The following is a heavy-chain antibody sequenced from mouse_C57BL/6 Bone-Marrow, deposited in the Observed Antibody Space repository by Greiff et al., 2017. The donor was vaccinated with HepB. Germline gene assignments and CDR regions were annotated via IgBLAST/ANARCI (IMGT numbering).Heavy chain of an antibody. D-gene: IGHD3-2*02. V-gene: IGHV1-50*01. CDR3: ARGGGSSGLDY. J-gene: IGHJ2*01. CDR1: GYTFTSYW. CDR2: IDPSDSYT. Sequence: VQLQQSGAELVKPGASVKLSCKASGYTFTSYWMQWVKQRPGQGLEWIGEIDPSDSYTNYNQKFKGKATLTVDTSSSTAYLQLSSLTAEDSAVYDWARGGGSSGLDYWGQGTTLTVSS.